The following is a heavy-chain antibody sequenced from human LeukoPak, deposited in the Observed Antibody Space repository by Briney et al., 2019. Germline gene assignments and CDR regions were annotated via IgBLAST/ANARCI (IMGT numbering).Heavy chain of an antibody. CDR1: GFTFSIYP. J-gene: IGHJ6*02. Sequence: GGSLRLSCAASGFTFSIYPMSWVRQAPGKGLEWVSIISGSGSTTSYADSVKGRFTISRDNSKNTLYLQMNSLRAADTAVYYCAKGRIAVALYYGMDVWGQGTTVTVFS. D-gene: IGHD6-19*01. CDR2: ISGSGSTT. CDR3: AKGRIAVALYYGMDV. V-gene: IGHV3-23*01.